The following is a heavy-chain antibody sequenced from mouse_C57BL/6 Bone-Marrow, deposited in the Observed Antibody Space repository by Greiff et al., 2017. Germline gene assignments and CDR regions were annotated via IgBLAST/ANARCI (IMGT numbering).Heavy chain of an antibody. Sequence: EVQGVESGGGLVKPGGSLKLSCAASGFTFSSYTMSWVRQTPEQRLQWVAAISGGGGNPSYPDSVKGRFTISRDNDKNILYLQMSSLRSEDTALYYCSRQVTTVLATKYFDVWGTGTTVTVSS. CDR1: GFTFSSYT. V-gene: IGHV5-9*01. CDR3: SRQVTTVLATKYFDV. CDR2: ISGGGGNP. D-gene: IGHD1-1*01. J-gene: IGHJ1*03.